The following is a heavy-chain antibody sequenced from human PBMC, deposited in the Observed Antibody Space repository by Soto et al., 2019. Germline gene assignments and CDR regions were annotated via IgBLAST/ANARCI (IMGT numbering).Heavy chain of an antibody. J-gene: IGHJ4*02. D-gene: IGHD6-19*01. CDR2: ISSNGGST. Sequence: GGSLRLSCSASGFTFRSYTMHWVRQAPGKGLEYVSAISSNGGSTYYADSVKGRFTISRDNSKNTLYLQMSSLRAEDTAVYYCVKDRTGYISGWFYFDFWGQGTLVTV. V-gene: IGHV3-64D*06. CDR1: GFTFRSYT. CDR3: VKDRTGYISGWFYFDF.